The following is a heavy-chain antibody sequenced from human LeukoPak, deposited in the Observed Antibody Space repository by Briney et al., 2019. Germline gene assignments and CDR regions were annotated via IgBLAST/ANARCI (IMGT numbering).Heavy chain of an antibody. CDR1: GYTFTSYY. D-gene: IGHD3-10*01. J-gene: IGHJ5*02. CDR3: ARGTLTMVRGVIGWFDP. Sequence: ASVKVSCKASGYTFTSYYMHWVRQAPGQGLGWVGIIHPSGGSTSYAQKFQGRVTMTRDTSTSTVYMELSSLRSEDTAVYYCARGTLTMVRGVIGWFDPWGQGTLVTVSS. V-gene: IGHV1-46*01. CDR2: IHPSGGST.